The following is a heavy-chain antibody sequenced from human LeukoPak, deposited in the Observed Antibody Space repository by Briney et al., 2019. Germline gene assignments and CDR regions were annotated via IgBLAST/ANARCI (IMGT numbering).Heavy chain of an antibody. CDR3: AKAVDTARVTIHHLDY. V-gene: IGHV3-23*01. D-gene: IGHD5-18*01. CDR2: ISGNGGTT. Sequence: QAGGQRMKKKSVISGNGGTTFYADSVKGRFTISRDNSRNTLYLQMNSLRAEDTAVYYCAKAVDTARVTIHHLDYWGQGTLVTVSS. J-gene: IGHJ4*02.